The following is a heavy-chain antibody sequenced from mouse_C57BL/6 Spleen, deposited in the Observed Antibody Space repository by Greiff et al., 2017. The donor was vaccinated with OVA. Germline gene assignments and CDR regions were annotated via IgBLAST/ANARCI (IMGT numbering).Heavy chain of an antibody. J-gene: IGHJ2*01. CDR1: GYTFTSYW. CDR3: ARDLLWYPYYFDY. CDR2: IYPGSGST. D-gene: IGHD2-1*01. Sequence: VQLQQPGAELVQPGASVKMSCKASGYTFTSYWITWVKQRPGQGLEWIGDIYPGSGSTNYNEKFKSKATLTVDTSSSTAYMQLSSLTSEDSAVYYCARDLLWYPYYFDYWGQGTTLTVSS. V-gene: IGHV1-55*01.